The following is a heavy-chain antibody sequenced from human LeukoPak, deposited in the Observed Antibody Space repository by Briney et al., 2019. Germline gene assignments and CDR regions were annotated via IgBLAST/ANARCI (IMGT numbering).Heavy chain of an antibody. J-gene: IGHJ5*02. CDR2: IIPIFGTA. V-gene: IGHV1-69*13. CDR3: ARGEGDYSWFDP. D-gene: IGHD2-21*02. CDR1: GGTFSSYA. Sequence: ASVKVSCKASGGTFSSYAISWVRRAPGQGLEWMGGIIPIFGTANYAQKFQGRVTITADESTSTAYMELSSLRSEDTAVYYCARGEGDYSWFDPWGQGTLVTVSS.